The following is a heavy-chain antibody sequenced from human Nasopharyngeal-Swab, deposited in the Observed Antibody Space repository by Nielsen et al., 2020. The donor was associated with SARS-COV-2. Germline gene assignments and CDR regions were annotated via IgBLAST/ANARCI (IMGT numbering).Heavy chain of an antibody. CDR2: ISAYNGNT. CDR1: GYTFTSYG. J-gene: IGHJ6*02. D-gene: IGHD6-6*01. V-gene: IGHV1-18*01. CDR3: ARASSSANYYYYGMDV. Sequence: ASVKVSCKASGYTFTSYGISWVRQAPGQGLEWMGWISAYNGNTNYAQKLQGRVTMTTDTSTSTAYMELRSLRSDDTAVYYCARASSSANYYYYGMDVWGQGTTVTVSS.